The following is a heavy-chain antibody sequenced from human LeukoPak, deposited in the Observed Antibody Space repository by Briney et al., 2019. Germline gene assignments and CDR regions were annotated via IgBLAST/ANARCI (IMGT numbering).Heavy chain of an antibody. CDR1: GFTFSSYA. J-gene: IGHJ6*03. V-gene: IGHV3-23*01. CDR3: AKAHWGSGPYYYYYMDV. D-gene: IGHD7-27*01. Sequence: GGSLRLSCAASGFTFSSYAMSWVRQAPGKGLEWVSAISGSGGSTCYADSVKGRFTISRDNSKNTLYLQMNSLRAEDTAVYYCAKAHWGSGPYYYYYMDVWGKGTTVTVSS. CDR2: ISGSGGST.